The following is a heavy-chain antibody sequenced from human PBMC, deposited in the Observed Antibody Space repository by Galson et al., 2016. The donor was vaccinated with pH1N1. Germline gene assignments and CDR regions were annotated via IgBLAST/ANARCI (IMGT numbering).Heavy chain of an antibody. Sequence: SLRLSCAASGFTFSGFYMDWVRQAPGKGLEWVGRITKRPEGYSTQDATSVKGRFIISRDDSKGLLYLQMNSLKTEDTAVYYFTREHHHKFDYWGQGTLVTVSS. J-gene: IGHJ4*02. CDR2: ITKRPEGYST. V-gene: IGHV3-72*01. CDR3: TREHHHKFDY. CDR1: GFTFSGFY.